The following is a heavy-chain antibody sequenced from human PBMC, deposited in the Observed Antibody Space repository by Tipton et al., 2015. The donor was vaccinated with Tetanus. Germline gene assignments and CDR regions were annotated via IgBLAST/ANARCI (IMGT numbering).Heavy chain of an antibody. J-gene: IGHJ4*02. CDR2: IIPIFGTA. Sequence: QSGAEVKKPGSSVKVSCKASGGTFSSYAISWVRQAPGQGLEWMGGIIPIFGTANYAQKFRGRVTITADESTSTAYMELSSLRSEDTAVYYCARDVITHYYDSSGPHDYWGQGTLVTVSS. CDR1: GGTFSSYA. CDR3: ARDVITHYYDSSGPHDY. D-gene: IGHD3-22*01. V-gene: IGHV1-69*01.